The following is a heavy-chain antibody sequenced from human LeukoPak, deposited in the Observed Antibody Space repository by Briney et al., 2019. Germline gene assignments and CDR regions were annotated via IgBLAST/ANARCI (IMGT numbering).Heavy chain of an antibody. J-gene: IGHJ4*02. D-gene: IGHD3-10*01. CDR3: ARVGTYYRSLDS. CDR2: IYHSGGT. V-gene: IGHV4-59*01. CDR1: GGSINDAS. Sequence: SETPSLTCTVSGGSINDASWNWIRQPPGQGLEWVGYIYHSGGTNYNPSLKSGVTISLDTSKNQFSLKLSSVTAADTAVYYCARVGTYYRSLDSWGQGTLVTVSS.